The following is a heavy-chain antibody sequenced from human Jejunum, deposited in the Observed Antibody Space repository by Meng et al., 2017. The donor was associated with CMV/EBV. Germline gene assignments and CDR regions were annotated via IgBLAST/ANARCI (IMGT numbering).Heavy chain of an antibody. V-gene: IGHV3-23*01. D-gene: IGHD2-8*01. CDR1: GFTFKKVG. CDR2: LGGGGGIP. J-gene: IGHJ6*02. CDR3: VKNRGQVLAYGMDV. Sequence: SGFTFKKVGVSWVRQAPGKGLEWVASLGGGGGIPYYADSVKGRFTISNDNSQNTSYLQMNSLRVEDTALYYCVKNRGQVLAYGMDVWGQGTTVTVSS.